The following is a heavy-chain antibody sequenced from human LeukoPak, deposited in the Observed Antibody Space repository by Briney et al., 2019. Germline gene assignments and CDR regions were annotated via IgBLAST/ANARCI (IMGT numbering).Heavy chain of an antibody. V-gene: IGHV3-21*01. CDR1: GFTFSDAW. CDR2: ISSISSHI. J-gene: IGHJ4*02. Sequence: GGSLRLSCAASGFTFSDAWMNWVRQAPGQGLEWVSSISSISSHIFYADSVKGRFTISRDNAKNSLYLQMSSLRAEDTAVYYCASSPPYCSSTNCYANYWGQGTLVTVSS. CDR3: ASSPPYCSSTNCYANY. D-gene: IGHD2-2*01.